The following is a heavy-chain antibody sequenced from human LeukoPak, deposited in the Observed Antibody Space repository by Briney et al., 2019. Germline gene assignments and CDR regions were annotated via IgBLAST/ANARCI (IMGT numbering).Heavy chain of an antibody. D-gene: IGHD6-19*01. J-gene: IGHJ5*02. CDR1: GFTFSSDA. V-gene: IGHV3-23*01. Sequence: GGSLRLSCAASGFTFSSDAMSWVRLAPGKGLEWVSAISGSGGSTYYADSVKGRFTISRDNSKNTLYLQMNRLRAEDTAVYYCAKDPYSSGPYNWFDPWGQGTLVTVSS. CDR2: ISGSGGST. CDR3: AKDPYSSGPYNWFDP.